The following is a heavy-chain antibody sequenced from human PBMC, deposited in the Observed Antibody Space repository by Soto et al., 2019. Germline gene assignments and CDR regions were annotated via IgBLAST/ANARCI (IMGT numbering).Heavy chain of an antibody. J-gene: IGHJ4*02. CDR2: ISGSGGST. Sequence: GGSLRLSCAASGFTFSSYAMSWVRQAPGKGLEWVSAISGSGGSTYYADSVKGRFTISRDNSKNALYLQMNSLRAEDTAVYYCARGGWYYFDYWGQGTLVTVSS. D-gene: IGHD6-19*01. CDR3: ARGGWYYFDY. CDR1: GFTFSSYA. V-gene: IGHV3-23*01.